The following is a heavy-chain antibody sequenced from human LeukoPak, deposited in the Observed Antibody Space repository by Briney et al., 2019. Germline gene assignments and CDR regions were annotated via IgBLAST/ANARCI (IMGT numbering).Heavy chain of an antibody. CDR1: GYSFTSYW. D-gene: IGHD6-19*01. CDR2: IYPGDSDT. Sequence: GESLKISCKGSGYSFTSYWIGWVRQMPGKGLEWMGIIYPGDSDTRYSPSFQGQVTISADKSISTAYLQWSSLKASDTAMYYCARALVLSSGWYDPFDYWGQGTLVTVSS. CDR3: ARALVLSSGWYDPFDY. J-gene: IGHJ4*02. V-gene: IGHV5-51*01.